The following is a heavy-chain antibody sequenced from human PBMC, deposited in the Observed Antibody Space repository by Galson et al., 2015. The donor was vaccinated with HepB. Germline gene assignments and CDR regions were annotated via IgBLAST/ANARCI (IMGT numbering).Heavy chain of an antibody. CDR3: AKATDSSGRRSAFDI. Sequence: SLRLSCAASGFTFSSYAMSWVRQAPGKGLEWVSAISGGGGSTYYADSVKGRFTISRDNSKNTLYLQMNSLRAEDTAVYYCAKATDSSGRRSAFDIWGQGTMVTVSS. J-gene: IGHJ3*02. CDR2: ISGGGGST. D-gene: IGHD3-22*01. V-gene: IGHV3-23*01. CDR1: GFTFSSYA.